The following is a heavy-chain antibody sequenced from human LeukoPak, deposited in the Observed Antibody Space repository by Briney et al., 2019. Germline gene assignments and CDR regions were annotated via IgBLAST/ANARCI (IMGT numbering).Heavy chain of an antibody. V-gene: IGHV3-30*18. CDR2: ISYDGSNK. Sequence: GGSLRLSCAASGFTFSSYGMHWVRQAPGKGLEWVAVISYDGSNKYYADSVEGRFTISRDNSKNTLYLQMNSLRAEDTAVYYCAKEGATLYYYYYGMDVWGQGTTVTVSS. J-gene: IGHJ6*02. D-gene: IGHD5-12*01. CDR3: AKEGATLYYYYYGMDV. CDR1: GFTFSSYG.